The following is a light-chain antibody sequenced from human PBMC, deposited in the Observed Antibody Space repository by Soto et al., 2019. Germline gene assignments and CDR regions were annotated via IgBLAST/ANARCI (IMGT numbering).Light chain of an antibody. CDR3: QQYNNWPHT. CDR2: GAS. Sequence: EIVMTQSPATLSVSPGERATLSCRASQSVSSNLAWYQQKPGQAPRLLIYGASTRAPGIPARFSCSGSGTEFTLTISSLQSEDFAVYYCQQYNNWPHTFGQGTKLEIK. V-gene: IGKV3-15*01. CDR1: QSVSSN. J-gene: IGKJ2*01.